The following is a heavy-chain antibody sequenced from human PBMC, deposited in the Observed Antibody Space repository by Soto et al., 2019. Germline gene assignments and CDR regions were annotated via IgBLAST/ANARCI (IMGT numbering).Heavy chain of an antibody. D-gene: IGHD1-26*01. V-gene: IGHV3-11*01. Sequence: QVPLVESGGDLVKPGGSLRLSCAASGFTFSDHFMSWIRQAPGKGLEWISYMTPSGSSRSYADSVKSRFTISRDKAKNSLYLQKNSLRGDDTDVYYCARELSGNYFTVDFWGQGTMVTVSS. CDR2: MTPSGSSR. CDR1: GFTFSDHF. J-gene: IGHJ3*01. CDR3: ARELSGNYFTVDF.